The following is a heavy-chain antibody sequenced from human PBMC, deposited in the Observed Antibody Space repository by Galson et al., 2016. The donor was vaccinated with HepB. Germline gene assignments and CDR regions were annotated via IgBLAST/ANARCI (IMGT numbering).Heavy chain of an antibody. J-gene: IGHJ4*02. Sequence: SLRLSCAASGFTFRDYAIHWVRQAPGKGLEWVTVISYDGSNKYYADSVMGRFTISRDNPRHTLYLQMNSLRPDDTAVYYCARGSYGDYLKPIACWGQGALVTVSS. D-gene: IGHD4-17*01. CDR2: ISYDGSNK. V-gene: IGHV3-30*04. CDR1: GFTFRDYA. CDR3: ARGSYGDYLKPIAC.